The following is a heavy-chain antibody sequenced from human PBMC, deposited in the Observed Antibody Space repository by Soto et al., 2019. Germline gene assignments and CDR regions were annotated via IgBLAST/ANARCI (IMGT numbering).Heavy chain of an antibody. J-gene: IGHJ4*02. Sequence: GASMKVSCKPSGYTFTSYGISWVRQAPGQGLEWMGWISAYNGNTNYAQKLQGRVTMTTDTSTSTAYMELRSLRSDDTAVYYCARVPYYEDIGVYIPFDYWGQGTLVTVSS. D-gene: IGHD3-3*01. CDR1: GYTFTSYG. CDR3: ARVPYYEDIGVYIPFDY. V-gene: IGHV1-18*01. CDR2: ISAYNGNT.